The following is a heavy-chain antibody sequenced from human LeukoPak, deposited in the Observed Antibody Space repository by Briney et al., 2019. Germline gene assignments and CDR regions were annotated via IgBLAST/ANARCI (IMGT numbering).Heavy chain of an antibody. CDR2: INPSGGST. CDR3: ARLPVGATSWTDY. V-gene: IGHV1-46*01. D-gene: IGHD1-26*01. J-gene: IGHJ4*02. CDR1: GYTFTSYY. Sequence: ASVTVSCKASGYTFTSYYIHGVRQAPGQGLEWMGIINPSGGSTSYAQKFQGRVTMTRDMSTSTVYMELSSLRSEDTAVYYCARLPVGATSWTDYWGQGTLVTVSS.